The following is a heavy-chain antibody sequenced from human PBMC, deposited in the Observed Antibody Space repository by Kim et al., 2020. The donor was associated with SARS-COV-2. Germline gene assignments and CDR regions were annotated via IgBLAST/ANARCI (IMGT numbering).Heavy chain of an antibody. D-gene: IGHD4-17*01. Sequence: SGPTLVNPTQTLTLTCTFSGFSLSTTGVGVGWIRQPPGKALEWLALIYWDDDKRYSPSLKSRLTITKDTSKNQVVLTMTNMDPVDTATYYCAHTNHHGDYIGSRSWFDPWGQGTLVTVSS. CDR2: IYWDDDK. V-gene: IGHV2-5*02. J-gene: IGHJ5*02. CDR1: GFSLSTTGVG. CDR3: AHTNHHGDYIGSRSWFDP.